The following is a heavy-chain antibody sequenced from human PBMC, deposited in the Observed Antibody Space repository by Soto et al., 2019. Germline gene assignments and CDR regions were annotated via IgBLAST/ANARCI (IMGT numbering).Heavy chain of an antibody. Sequence: EVQLVESGGGLVQPGGSLRLSCVASGFTVSKYWMHWVRQAPGKGLVWLSRITSDGRSTSYADSVKGRFTISRDNGNNTVFLQMDRPRAEEPAVYFCFKMGGFCLWGQGAVVTVSS. V-gene: IGHV3-74*01. J-gene: IGHJ4*02. CDR1: GFTVSKYW. D-gene: IGHD3-16*01. CDR2: ITSDGRST. CDR3: FKMGGFCL.